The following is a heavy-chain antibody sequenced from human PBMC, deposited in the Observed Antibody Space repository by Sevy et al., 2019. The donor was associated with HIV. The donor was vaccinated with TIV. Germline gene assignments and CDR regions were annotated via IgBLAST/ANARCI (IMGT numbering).Heavy chain of an antibody. CDR3: AKGDCSGGSCPIDS. V-gene: IGHV3-23*01. D-gene: IGHD2-15*01. CDR1: GFSFSNYA. J-gene: IGHJ4*02. CDR2: ISGSGGST. Sequence: GGSLRLSCTVSGFSFSNYAMTWVRQAPGKGLEYVSGISGSGGSTYYADSVKGRFTISRDNSENTLHLQMNRLRAEDTAVYYCAKGDCSGGSCPIDSWGQGTLVTVSS.